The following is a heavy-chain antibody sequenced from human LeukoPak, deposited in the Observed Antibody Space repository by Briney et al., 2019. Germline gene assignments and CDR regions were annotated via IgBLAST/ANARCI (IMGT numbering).Heavy chain of an antibody. V-gene: IGHV4-34*01. D-gene: IGHD3-10*01. CDR2: INHSGST. Sequence: SETLSLTCAVYGGSLSGYYWSWIRQHPGKGLEWIGEINHSGSTNYNPSLKSRVTISVDTSKNQFSLKLSSVTAADTAVYYCARVDLTYGSVPYMDVWGQGTTVTVSS. J-gene: IGHJ6*02. CDR3: ARVDLTYGSVPYMDV. CDR1: GGSLSGYY.